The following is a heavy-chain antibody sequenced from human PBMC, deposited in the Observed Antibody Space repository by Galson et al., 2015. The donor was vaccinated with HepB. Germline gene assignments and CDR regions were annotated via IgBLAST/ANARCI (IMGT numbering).Heavy chain of an antibody. D-gene: IGHD4-17*01. CDR1: GGSFSSYA. CDR2: VIPIFGST. J-gene: IGHJ6*02. Sequence: SVKVSCKASGGSFSSYAFSWVRQAPGQGLEWMGGVIPIFGSTNYAQKFQDRVTIIAGESTRTVDMELSSLRPEDAAVYYCARGQGTATVNRRWERLHIGAMAVWGQGTTVTVSS. V-gene: IGHV1-69*13. CDR3: ARGQGTATVNRRWERLHIGAMAV.